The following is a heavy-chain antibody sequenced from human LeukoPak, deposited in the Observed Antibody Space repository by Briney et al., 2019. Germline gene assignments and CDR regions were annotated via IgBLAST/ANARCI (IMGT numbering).Heavy chain of an antibody. V-gene: IGHV3-7*01. Sequence: GGSLRLSCAASGFTFSSYWMSWVRQAPGKGLEWVANIKQDGSEKYYVDSVKGRFTISRDNAENSLYLQMNSLRAEDTAVYYCARDRGQWLVYYYYYYMDVWGKGTTVTVSS. CDR1: GFTFSSYW. CDR3: ARDRGQWLVYYYYYYMDV. D-gene: IGHD6-19*01. CDR2: IKQDGSEK. J-gene: IGHJ6*03.